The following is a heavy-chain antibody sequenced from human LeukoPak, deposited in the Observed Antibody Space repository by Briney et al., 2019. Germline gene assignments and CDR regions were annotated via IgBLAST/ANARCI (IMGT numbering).Heavy chain of an antibody. Sequence: SETLSLTCTVSGGSISSGSYYWSWIRQPAGKGLEWIGRIYTSGSTNYNPSLKSRVTISVDTSKNQFSLKLSSVTAADTAVYYCAATLDIGYCSSTSCPIPWFDPWGQGTLVTVSS. CDR1: GGSISSGSYY. CDR2: IYTSGST. V-gene: IGHV4-61*02. CDR3: AATLDIGYCSSTSCPIPWFDP. D-gene: IGHD2-2*01. J-gene: IGHJ5*02.